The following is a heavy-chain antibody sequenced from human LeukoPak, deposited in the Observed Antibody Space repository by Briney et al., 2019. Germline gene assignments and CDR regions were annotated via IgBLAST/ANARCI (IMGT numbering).Heavy chain of an antibody. D-gene: IGHD2-15*01. CDR2: IIPIFGTA. Sequence: SVKVSCKASVGTFSSYAISWVRQAPGQGLEWVGGIIPIFGTANYAQKFQGRVTITADESTSTAYMELSSLRSEDTAVYYCARAPRPPRSYCSGGSCYSGMDVWGKGTTVTISS. CDR3: ARAPRPPRSYCSGGSCYSGMDV. CDR1: VGTFSSYA. J-gene: IGHJ6*04. V-gene: IGHV1-69*13.